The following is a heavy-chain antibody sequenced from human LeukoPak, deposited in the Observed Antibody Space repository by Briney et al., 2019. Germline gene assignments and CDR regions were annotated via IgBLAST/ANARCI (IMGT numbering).Heavy chain of an antibody. Sequence: NPSETLSLTCTVSGGSISSYYWSWIRQPPGKGLEWIGYIYYSGSTNYNPSLKSRVTISVDTSKNQFSLKLSSVTAADTAVYYCARADCSGGSCYSLRPYFDLWGRGTLVTVSS. CDR1: GGSISSYY. CDR2: IYYSGST. V-gene: IGHV4-59*12. CDR3: ARADCSGGSCYSLRPYFDL. D-gene: IGHD2-15*01. J-gene: IGHJ2*01.